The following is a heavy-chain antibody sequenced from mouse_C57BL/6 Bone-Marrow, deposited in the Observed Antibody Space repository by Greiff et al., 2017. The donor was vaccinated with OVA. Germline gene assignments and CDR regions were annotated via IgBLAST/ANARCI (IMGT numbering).Heavy chain of an antibody. D-gene: IGHD1-1*01. V-gene: IGHV3-1*01. CDR1: GYSITSGYD. Sequence: VQLQQSGPGMVKPSQSLSLTCTVTGYSITSGYDWHWIRHFPGNKLEWMGYISYSGSTNYNPSLKSRISITHDTSKNHFFLKLNSVTTEDTATYYCARDYYGSSYVRYFDVWGTGTTVTVSS. CDR2: ISYSGST. J-gene: IGHJ1*03. CDR3: ARDYYGSSYVRYFDV.